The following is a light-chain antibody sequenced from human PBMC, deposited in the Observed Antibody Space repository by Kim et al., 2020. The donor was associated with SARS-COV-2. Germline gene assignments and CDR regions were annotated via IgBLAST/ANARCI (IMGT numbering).Light chain of an antibody. V-gene: IGKV1-5*03. CDR3: QQYNTYPT. CDR1: QSVSSY. CDR2: RAS. J-gene: IGKJ1*01. Sequence: SASVGDRVTLSCRASQSVSSYLAWYQQKPGKAPKLLMHRASILETWVPSRFSGSGSGTEFTLTISSLQPDDFATYYCQQYNTYPTFGQGTKVDIK.